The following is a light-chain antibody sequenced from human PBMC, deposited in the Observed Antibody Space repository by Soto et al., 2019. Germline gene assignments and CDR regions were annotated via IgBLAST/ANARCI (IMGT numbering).Light chain of an antibody. V-gene: IGKV1-9*01. Sequence: IQLTQSPSSLSASVGDRVTITCRASLGITTYLAWYQQKPGKAPKLLIYAASTLQSGVPSRFSGSGSGTDFTLTISSLQPEDFATYYCQKLDSYPRTFGQGTKVEVK. J-gene: IGKJ1*01. CDR3: QKLDSYPRT. CDR1: LGITTY. CDR2: AAS.